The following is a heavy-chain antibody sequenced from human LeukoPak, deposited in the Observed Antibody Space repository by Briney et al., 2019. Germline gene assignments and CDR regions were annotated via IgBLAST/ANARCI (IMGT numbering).Heavy chain of an antibody. J-gene: IGHJ4*02. V-gene: IGHV1-69*01. Sequence: SVKVSCKASGGTFSSYGINWVRQAPGQGLEWMEGIIPIFGTADYAQKFQGRVTITADESTSTAYMELSSLRSEDTAVYYCASARGSNYGSLGDWGQGTLVTVSS. CDR3: ASARGSNYGSLGD. D-gene: IGHD5-18*01. CDR1: GGTFSSYG. CDR2: IIPIFGTA.